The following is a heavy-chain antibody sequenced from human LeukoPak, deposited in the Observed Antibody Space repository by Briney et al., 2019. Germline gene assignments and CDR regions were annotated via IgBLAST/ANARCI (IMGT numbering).Heavy chain of an antibody. V-gene: IGHV3-21*01. CDR1: GYTLSSYS. Sequence: GGSLRLSCAASGYTLSSYSMNWVRQAPGKGLEWVSSISSSSSYIYYADSVKGRFTISRDNAKNSLYLQMNSLRAEDTAVYYCARDHRLLGYSGYDPVDYWGQGTLVTVSS. D-gene: IGHD5-12*01. CDR2: ISSSSSYI. CDR3: ARDHRLLGYSGYDPVDY. J-gene: IGHJ4*02.